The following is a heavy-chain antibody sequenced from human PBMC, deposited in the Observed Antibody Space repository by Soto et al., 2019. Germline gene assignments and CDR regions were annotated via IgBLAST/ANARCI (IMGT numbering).Heavy chain of an antibody. Sequence: GESLRLSCAASGFTFSSYSMNWVRQAPGKGLEWVSSISSSSSYIYYADSVKGRFTISRDNAKNSLYLQMNSLRAEDTAVYYCARDGPIAVAGTFDIWGQGTMVTVSS. D-gene: IGHD6-19*01. J-gene: IGHJ3*02. CDR2: ISSSSSYI. V-gene: IGHV3-21*01. CDR1: GFTFSSYS. CDR3: ARDGPIAVAGTFDI.